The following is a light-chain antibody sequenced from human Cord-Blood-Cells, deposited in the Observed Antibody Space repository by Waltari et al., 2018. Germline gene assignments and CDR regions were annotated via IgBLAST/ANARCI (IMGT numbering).Light chain of an antibody. CDR3: AAWDDSLNGYV. V-gene: IGLV1-44*01. CDR1: SPNIGSIT. Sequence: QSVLTQPPSASGTPGQRVTISCSGSSPNIGSITVNWYQQLPGTAPKLLIYSNNQRPSGVPDRFSGSKSGTSASLAISGLQSEDEADYYCAAWDDSLNGYVFGTGTKVTVL. J-gene: IGLJ1*01. CDR2: SNN.